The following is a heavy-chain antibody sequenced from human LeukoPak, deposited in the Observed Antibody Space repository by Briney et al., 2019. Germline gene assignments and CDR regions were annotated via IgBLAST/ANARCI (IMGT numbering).Heavy chain of an antibody. Sequence: GGSLRLSCAASGFTFSSYWMHWVRQAPGKGLVWVSRINSDGSSTSYADSVKGRFTISRDNAKNTLYLQMNSLRAEDTAVYYCAQGEAAATGRPCYYYGMDVWGQGTTVTVSS. J-gene: IGHJ6*02. V-gene: IGHV3-74*01. CDR1: GFTFSSYW. CDR3: AQGEAAATGRPCYYYGMDV. CDR2: INSDGSST. D-gene: IGHD6-13*01.